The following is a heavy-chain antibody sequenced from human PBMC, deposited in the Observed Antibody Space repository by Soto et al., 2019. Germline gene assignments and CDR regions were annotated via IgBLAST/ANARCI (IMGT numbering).Heavy chain of an antibody. CDR2: ISPYNDYT. D-gene: IGHD3-22*01. Sequence: QAQLVQSGAEAKNPGASVRVSCKASGYTFSSYGISWVRQAPGQGLEWLGWISPYNDYTNYAQKLQGRVTMTTDTSTRTAYMALRSLRSDDTAIYFCARGGYYDSSGSRNYHYYGMDVWGQGTTVTVSS. CDR3: ARGGYYDSSGSRNYHYYGMDV. J-gene: IGHJ6*02. CDR1: GYTFSSYG. V-gene: IGHV1-18*01.